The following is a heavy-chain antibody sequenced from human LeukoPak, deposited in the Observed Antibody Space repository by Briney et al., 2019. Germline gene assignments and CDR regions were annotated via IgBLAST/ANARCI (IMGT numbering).Heavy chain of an antibody. CDR3: ASDLSGSPSGRAFDY. V-gene: IGHV3-23*01. D-gene: IGHD1-26*01. CDR2: ISGSGGSA. Sequence: GGSLRLSCAASGFTFSTYGMSWVRQAPGKGLEWVSAISGSGGSAYYADSAKGRFTISRDNSKNTLYLQMNSLRVEDTAMYYCASDLSGSPSGRAFDYWGQGTLVTVSS. CDR1: GFTFSTYG. J-gene: IGHJ4*02.